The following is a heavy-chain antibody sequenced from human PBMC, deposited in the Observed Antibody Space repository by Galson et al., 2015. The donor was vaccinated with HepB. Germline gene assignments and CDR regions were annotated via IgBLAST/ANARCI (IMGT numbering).Heavy chain of an antibody. CDR1: GYTFTSYA. V-gene: IGHV1-3*01. D-gene: IGHD2-2*01. CDR2: INAGNGNT. J-gene: IGHJ6*02. Sequence: SVKVSCKASGYTFTSYAMHWVRQAPGQRLEWMGWINAGNGNTKYSQKFQGRVTITRDTSASTAYMELSSLRSEDTAVYYCARDPDIVVVPAAHLDVWGQGTTVTVSS. CDR3: ARDPDIVVVPAAHLDV.